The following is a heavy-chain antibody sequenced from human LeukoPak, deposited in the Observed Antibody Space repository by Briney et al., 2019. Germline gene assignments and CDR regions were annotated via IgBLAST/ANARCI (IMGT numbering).Heavy chain of an antibody. CDR1: GFTFSSYW. Sequence: GGSLRLSCAASGFTFSSYWMHWVRQAPGKGLVWVSRINSDGSNTIYADSVRGRFTISRDNAKNTLYLQMNSLRAEDTAVYYCARGIYNWNGNWFDPWGQGTLVSVSS. CDR2: INSDGSNT. CDR3: ARGIYNWNGNWFDP. D-gene: IGHD1-20*01. V-gene: IGHV3-74*01. J-gene: IGHJ5*02.